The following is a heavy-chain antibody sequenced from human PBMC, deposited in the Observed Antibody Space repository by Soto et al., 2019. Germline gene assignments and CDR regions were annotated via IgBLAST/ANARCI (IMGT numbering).Heavy chain of an antibody. Sequence: SVKVSCKASGGTFRRYTITWVRQAPGQGLERMGGITPMFGTPNYAQKFRGRVTITADESTSTAYMELSSLRSEDTAMYFCARDGTLYDSRAYYYLYWGQGTMVTVSS. V-gene: IGHV1-69*13. CDR2: ITPMFGTP. CDR1: GGTFRRYT. J-gene: IGHJ4*02. D-gene: IGHD3-22*01. CDR3: ARDGTLYDSRAYYYLY.